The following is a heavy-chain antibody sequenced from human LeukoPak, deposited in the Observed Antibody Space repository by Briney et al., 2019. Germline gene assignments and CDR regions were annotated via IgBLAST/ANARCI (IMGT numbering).Heavy chain of an antibody. D-gene: IGHD1-26*01. V-gene: IGHV4-39*01. CDR1: GGSLSSSSSY. J-gene: IGHJ4*02. CDR2: IYYSGST. Sequence: SETLSLTCTVSGGSLSSSSSYWGWLRDPPGRGLEGFANIYYSGSTYYNASLKSRITIAVDTSKSTFSLKLCSVTAQDRVVYYCARLNYYGCDYWGQGTLVTLSS. CDR3: ARLNYYGCDY.